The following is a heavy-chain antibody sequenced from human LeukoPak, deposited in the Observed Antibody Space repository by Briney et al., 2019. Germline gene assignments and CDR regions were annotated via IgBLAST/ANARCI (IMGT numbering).Heavy chain of an antibody. V-gene: IGHV4-34*01. CDR1: GGSFSGYY. CDR3: AKRGYCRGGTCFSHDAFDI. J-gene: IGHJ3*02. Sequence: PSETLSLTCAVYGGSFSGYYWSWIRQPPGKGLEWIGEINHSGSTNYNPSLKSRVTISVDTSKNQFSLKLSSVTAADTAVYYCAKRGYCRGGTCFSHDAFDIWGQGTMVTVSS. D-gene: IGHD2-15*01. CDR2: INHSGST.